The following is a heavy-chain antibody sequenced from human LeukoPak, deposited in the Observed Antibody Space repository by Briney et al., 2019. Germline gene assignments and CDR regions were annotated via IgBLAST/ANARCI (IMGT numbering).Heavy chain of an antibody. Sequence: GGSLRLSCSASGFTFSIYAMSWVRQAPGKGLEWVAHIGPDGNAKYYVDFVKGRFTISRDNAKNSLILQMNSLRAEDTAVYYCVTWSGPDSEPLNFWGQGTLVAVSS. V-gene: IGHV3-7*01. CDR1: GFTFSIYA. D-gene: IGHD3-3*01. CDR2: IGPDGNAK. CDR3: VTWSGPDSEPLNF. J-gene: IGHJ4*02.